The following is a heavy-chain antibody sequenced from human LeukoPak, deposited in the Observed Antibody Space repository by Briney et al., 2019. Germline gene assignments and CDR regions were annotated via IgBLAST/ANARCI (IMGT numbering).Heavy chain of an antibody. CDR3: ARLSGAMVRGVFYPSWFDP. CDR2: ISWNSGSI. V-gene: IGHV3-9*01. Sequence: GGSLRLSCAASGFTFDDYAMHWVRQAPGKGLEWVSGISWNSGSIGYADSVKGRFTISRDNARNTLYLQMNSLTAEDTAVYYCARLSGAMVRGVFYPSWFDPWGQGTLVTVSS. D-gene: IGHD3-10*01. CDR1: GFTFDDYA. J-gene: IGHJ5*02.